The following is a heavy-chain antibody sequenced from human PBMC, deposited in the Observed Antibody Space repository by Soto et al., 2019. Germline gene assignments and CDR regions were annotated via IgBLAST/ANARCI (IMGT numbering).Heavy chain of an antibody. CDR3: GRVPAAAAGIGIDH. V-gene: IGHV3-48*03. D-gene: IGHD6-13*01. CDR1: GFTFSSSE. Sequence: PGGSLRLSCVASGFTFSSSEMNWVRLAPGKGLEWVSYISSSGSTVYHADSVEGRLTISRDNAKNTIYLQMNSLRAEDTAVYYCGRVPAAAAGIGIDHWGQGILVTVSS. CDR2: ISSSGSTV. J-gene: IGHJ4*02.